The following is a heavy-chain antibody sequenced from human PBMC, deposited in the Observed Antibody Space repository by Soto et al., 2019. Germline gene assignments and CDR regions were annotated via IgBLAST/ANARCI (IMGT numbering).Heavy chain of an antibody. J-gene: IGHJ4*02. V-gene: IGHV1-8*01. D-gene: IGHD3-10*01. CDR3: ARGGRRGWPHFDY. CDR1: GYTFTSYD. CDR2: MNPNSANT. Sequence: QVQLVQSGAEVKKPGASVKVSCKASGYTFTSYDINWVRQATGQGLEWMGWMNPNSANTGYAQTFQGTVTMTRNSSVSTAYMELSSLRSEDTAIYYCARGGRRGWPHFDYWGQGTLVTVSS.